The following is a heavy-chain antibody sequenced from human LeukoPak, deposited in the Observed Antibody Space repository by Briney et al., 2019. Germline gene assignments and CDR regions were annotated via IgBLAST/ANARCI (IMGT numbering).Heavy chain of an antibody. J-gene: IGHJ4*02. CDR3: ARPLYAGKGAYYFDY. D-gene: IGHD4-23*01. Sequence: GESLKISCKGSGYSFTNYWIGWVRQMPGKGLEWMGIIYPGDPDTRYSPSFQGQVTISADKSIITAYLQWSSLKASDTAMYYCARPLYAGKGAYYFDYWGQGTLVTVSS. V-gene: IGHV5-51*01. CDR1: GYSFTNYW. CDR2: IYPGDPDT.